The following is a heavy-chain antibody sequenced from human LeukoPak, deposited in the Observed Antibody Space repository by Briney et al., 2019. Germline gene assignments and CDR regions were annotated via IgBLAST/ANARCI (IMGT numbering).Heavy chain of an antibody. CDR1: GFTFSTYS. D-gene: IGHD3-9*01. Sequence: GGSLRLSCAASGFTFSTYSMNWVRQAPGEGLEWASSISSSRSYIYYADSVKGRFTISRDNAKNSLYLQMNSLRAEDTAVYYCARDQTDYETLTGYLFFDYWGQGTLVTVSS. J-gene: IGHJ4*02. CDR3: ARDQTDYETLTGYLFFDY. V-gene: IGHV3-21*01. CDR2: ISSSRSYI.